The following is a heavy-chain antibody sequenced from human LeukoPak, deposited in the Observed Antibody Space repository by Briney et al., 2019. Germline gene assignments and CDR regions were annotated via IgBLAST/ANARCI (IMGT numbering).Heavy chain of an antibody. Sequence: GGSLRLSCAASGFTFSSYAMHWVRQAPGKGLEWVAVISYDGSNKYYADSVKGRFTISRDNSKNTLYLQMNSLRADDTAVYFCAKAQGAWYYFDSWGQGTLVTVSS. V-gene: IGHV3-30*04. CDR1: GFTFSSYA. CDR3: AKAQGAWYYFDS. J-gene: IGHJ4*02. D-gene: IGHD6-13*01. CDR2: ISYDGSNK.